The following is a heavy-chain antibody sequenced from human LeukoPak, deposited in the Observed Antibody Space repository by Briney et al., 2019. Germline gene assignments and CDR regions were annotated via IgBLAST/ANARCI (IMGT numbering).Heavy chain of an antibody. D-gene: IGHD3-22*01. Sequence: SETLSLTCTVSGGSISSGGYYWSWIRQHPGKGLEWIGYIYYSGSTYYNPSLKSRVTISVDTSKNQFSLKLSSVTAADTAVYYCARDKLRYYDSGAYEGYYFDYWGQGTLVTVSS. CDR1: GGSISSGGYY. V-gene: IGHV4-31*03. CDR2: IYYSGST. J-gene: IGHJ4*02. CDR3: ARDKLRYYDSGAYEGYYFDY.